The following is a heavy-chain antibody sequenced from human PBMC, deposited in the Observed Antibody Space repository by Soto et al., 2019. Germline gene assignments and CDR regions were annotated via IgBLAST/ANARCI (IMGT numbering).Heavy chain of an antibody. V-gene: IGHV3-30*18. CDR1: GFTFSSYG. D-gene: IGHD1-26*01. J-gene: IGHJ6*02. CDR3: AKTSGSYDYYGMDV. CDR2: ISYDGSNK. Sequence: QVQLVESGGGVVQPGRSLRLSCAASGFTFSSYGMHWVRQAPGKGLEWVAVISYDGSNKYYADSVKGRFTISRDNSKNTLYLQMNSLRVEDTAVYYCAKTSGSYDYYGMDVWGQGTTVTVSS.